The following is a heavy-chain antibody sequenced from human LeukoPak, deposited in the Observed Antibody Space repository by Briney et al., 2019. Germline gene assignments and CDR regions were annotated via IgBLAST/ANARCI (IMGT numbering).Heavy chain of an antibody. CDR1: GFTFSGYA. D-gene: IGHD5-18*01. J-gene: IGHJ4*02. CDR3: AKALRFMDTAMVDY. V-gene: IGHV3-23*01. CDR2: ISGSGGST. Sequence: GGSLRLSCAASGFTFSGYAMSWVRQAPGKGLEWVSDISGSGGSTYYADSVKGRFTISRDNSKNTLYLQMNSLRAEDTAVYYCAKALRFMDTAMVDYWGQGTLVTVSS.